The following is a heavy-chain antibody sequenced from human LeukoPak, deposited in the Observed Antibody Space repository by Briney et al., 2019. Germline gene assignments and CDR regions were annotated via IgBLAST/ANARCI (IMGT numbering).Heavy chain of an antibody. CDR2: ISGSGGST. Sequence: GGSLRLSCAASGFTFSSYAMSWVRQAPGKGLEWVSGISGSGGSTYYADSVKGRFTISRDNSKNTLYLQMNSLRAEDTAVYFCAKGSKAVLFTRDHYMDVWGQGTLVTVSS. V-gene: IGHV3-23*01. CDR3: AKGSKAVLFTRDHYMDV. D-gene: IGHD6-19*01. J-gene: IGHJ4*02. CDR1: GFTFSSYA.